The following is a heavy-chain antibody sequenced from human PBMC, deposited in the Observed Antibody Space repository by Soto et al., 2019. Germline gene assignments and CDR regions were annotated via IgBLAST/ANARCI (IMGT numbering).Heavy chain of an antibody. CDR3: AKDIRYFDYFAY. CDR1: GFTFSSYV. J-gene: IGHJ4*02. D-gene: IGHD3-9*01. Sequence: GGSLRLSCAASGFTFSSYVMHWVRQAPGKGLEWVAVISYDGSNKYYADSVKGRFTISRDNSKNTLYLQMNSLRAEDTAVYYCAKDIRYFDYFAYWGQGTLVTVSS. V-gene: IGHV3-30*18. CDR2: ISYDGSNK.